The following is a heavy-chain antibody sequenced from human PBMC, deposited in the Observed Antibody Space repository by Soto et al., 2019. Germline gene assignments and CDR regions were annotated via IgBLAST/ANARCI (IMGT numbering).Heavy chain of an antibody. V-gene: IGHV1-46*01. CDR3: ARGPHITTVGRTFDI. J-gene: IGHJ3*02. D-gene: IGHD3-22*01. CDR1: GYTFTNYY. CDR2: INPSGGRT. Sequence: QVQLVQSGAEVKKPGASVKVSCKASGYTFTNYYVHWVRQAPGQGLEWMGVINPSGGRTSYAQNFQGRVTMTRDTATSTVFMELSSLGSDDSAIYYCARGPHITTVGRTFDIWGQGRMVTVSS.